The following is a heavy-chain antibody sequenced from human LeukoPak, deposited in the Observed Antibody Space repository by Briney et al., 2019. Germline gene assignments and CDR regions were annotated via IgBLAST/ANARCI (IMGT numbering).Heavy chain of an antibody. J-gene: IGHJ4*02. Sequence: GASVKVSCKASGYTFTTYNIHWVRQAPGQGLERMGIINPSGGSTSYAQKFQGRVTLTRDMSTRTVYMELSSLRPEDTAVYYCARDFGDYLHFDYWGQGTLVTVSS. CDR2: INPSGGST. CDR1: GYTFTTYN. D-gene: IGHD4-17*01. V-gene: IGHV1-46*01. CDR3: ARDFGDYLHFDY.